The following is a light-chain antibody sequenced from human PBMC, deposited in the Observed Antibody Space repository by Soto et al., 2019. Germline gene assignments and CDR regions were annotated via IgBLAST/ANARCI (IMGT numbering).Light chain of an antibody. V-gene: IGKV1-27*01. CDR3: QKYNSAPAT. CDR2: AAS. CDR1: QGISNY. Sequence: DIQMTQSPSSLSASVGDSVTITCRSSQGISNYLAWDQHKPGKVPKLLIYAASTLQSGVPSRFSGSGSGTDFTLTISSLPPEDVATYYCQKYNSAPATFGQGTKVEIK. J-gene: IGKJ1*01.